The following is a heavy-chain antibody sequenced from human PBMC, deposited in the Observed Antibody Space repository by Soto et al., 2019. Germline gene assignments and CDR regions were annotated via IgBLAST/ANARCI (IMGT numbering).Heavy chain of an antibody. J-gene: IGHJ4*02. CDR3: ARDWNYYDSSGYYSFFDY. CDR1: GDSVSSNSAA. CDR2: TYYRSKWYN. V-gene: IGHV6-1*01. D-gene: IGHD3-22*01. Sequence: PSQTLSLTCAISGDSVSSNSAAWNWIRQSPSRGLEWLGRTYYRSKWYNDYAVSVKSRITINPDTSKNQFSLQLNSVTPEDTAVYYCARDWNYYDSSGYYSFFDYWGQGTLVTVSS.